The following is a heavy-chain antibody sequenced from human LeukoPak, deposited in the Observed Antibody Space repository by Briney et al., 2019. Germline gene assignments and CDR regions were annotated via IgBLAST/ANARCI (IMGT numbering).Heavy chain of an antibody. CDR3: ARESTNIWGSYRTFDY. V-gene: IGHV1-2*02. CDR2: INPNSGGT. J-gene: IGHJ4*02. Sequence: GASVKVSCKASGYTFTGYYMHWVRQAPGQGLEWMGWINPNSGGTNYAQKFQGRVTMTRDTSISTAYMELSRLRSDDTAVYYCARESTNIWGSYRTFDYWGQGTLVTVSS. CDR1: GYTFTGYY. D-gene: IGHD3-16*02.